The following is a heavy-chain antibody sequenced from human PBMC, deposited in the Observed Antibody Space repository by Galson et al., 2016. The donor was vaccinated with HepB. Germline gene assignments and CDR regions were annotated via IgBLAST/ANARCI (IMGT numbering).Heavy chain of an antibody. D-gene: IGHD3-10*01. CDR1: GYTFNTFG. CDR2: IRGHNGDP. CDR3: ARDRYFGSGPRFDY. Sequence: SVKVSCKASGYTFNTFGISWVRQAPGQGLEWLGWIRGHNGDPRTAQKFQGRLTVTADSSTTTAYMHLRSLRPDDTAVYYCARDRYFGSGPRFDYWGQGTVVSASS. J-gene: IGHJ4*02. V-gene: IGHV1-18*01.